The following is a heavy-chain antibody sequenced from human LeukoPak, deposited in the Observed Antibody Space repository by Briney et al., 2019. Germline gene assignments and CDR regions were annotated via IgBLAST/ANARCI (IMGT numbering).Heavy chain of an antibody. CDR2: ISGSGGST. CDR1: GFTFSSYA. Sequence: GGSLRLSCAASGFTFSSYAMNWVRQAPGKGLEWVSAISGSGGSTYYADSVKGRFTISRDNSKNTLYLQMNSLRAEDTAVYYCAKISEFWETCGGDCYADYWGQGTLVTVSS. D-gene: IGHD2-21*01. CDR3: AKISEFWETCGGDCYADY. V-gene: IGHV3-23*01. J-gene: IGHJ4*02.